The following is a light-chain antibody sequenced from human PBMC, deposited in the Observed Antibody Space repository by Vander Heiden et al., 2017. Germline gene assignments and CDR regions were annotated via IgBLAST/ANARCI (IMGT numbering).Light chain of an antibody. CDR2: GTS. CDR1: QNVNSNF. Sequence: EMVLTHSPDTLSLSPGERATLSCRASQNVNSNFLAWYQQKPGQAPRLLMSGTSTRATGVPDRFSGGGSGTDFTLTVNRLESEDCAVYFCQQYGTSPVTFGQGTRLELK. J-gene: IGKJ5*01. CDR3: QQYGTSPVT. V-gene: IGKV3-20*01.